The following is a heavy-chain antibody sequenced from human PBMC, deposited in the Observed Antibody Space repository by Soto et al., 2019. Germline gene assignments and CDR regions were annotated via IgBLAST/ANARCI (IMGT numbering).Heavy chain of an antibody. J-gene: IGHJ5*02. CDR1: GYTFTDYR. Sequence: QVQLVQSGAEVKKPGASVKVSCKASGYTFTDYRMIWVRQAPGQGLEWMGIINPSGASTNYAQKFQGRVTLTRDPFTSTVYMELSSLRSEDTAVYYCARPAGRLANWFDPWGQGTLVTVAS. V-gene: IGHV1-46*01. CDR3: ARPAGRLANWFDP. CDR2: INPSGAST. D-gene: IGHD6-6*01.